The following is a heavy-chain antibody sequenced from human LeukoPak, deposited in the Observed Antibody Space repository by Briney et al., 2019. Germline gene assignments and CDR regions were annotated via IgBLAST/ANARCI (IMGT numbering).Heavy chain of an antibody. Sequence: ASVKVSCKASGYTFTSYDINWVRQATGQGLEWMGWMNPNSGNTGYAQKFQGRVTMTRNTSISTAYMELSSLRSEDTAVYYCARLPPYYDILTGHYYFYMDVWGKGTTVTISS. J-gene: IGHJ6*03. D-gene: IGHD3-9*01. V-gene: IGHV1-8*01. CDR3: ARLPPYYDILTGHYYFYMDV. CDR2: MNPNSGNT. CDR1: GYTFTSYD.